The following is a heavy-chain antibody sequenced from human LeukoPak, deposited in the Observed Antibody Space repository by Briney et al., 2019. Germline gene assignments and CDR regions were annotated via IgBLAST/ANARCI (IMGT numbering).Heavy chain of an antibody. J-gene: IGHJ6*02. V-gene: IGHV3-48*04. CDR2: ITSTSSTR. D-gene: IGHD3-9*01. CDR1: GFTFSSYS. Sequence: PGGSLRLSCAASGFTFSSYSMNWVRQAPGKGLEWISYITSTSSTRYYADPVKGRFTISRDNAKNSLYLQMNSLRAEDTAVYYCARDDHYDILTRLSYGMDVWGQGTTVTVSS. CDR3: ARDDHYDILTRLSYGMDV.